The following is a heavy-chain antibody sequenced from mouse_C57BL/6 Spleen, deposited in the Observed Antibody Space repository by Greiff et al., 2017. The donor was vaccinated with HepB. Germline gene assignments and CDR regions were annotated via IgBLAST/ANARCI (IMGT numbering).Heavy chain of an antibody. CDR1: GYSITSGYY. CDR2: ISYDGRN. J-gene: IGHJ2*01. CDR3: AREGRGGFDY. V-gene: IGHV3-6*01. Sequence: EVKLMESGPGLVKPSQSLSLTCSVTGYSITSGYYWNWIRQFPGNKLEWMGYISYDGRNNYNPSLNNRISITRDTSKNQFFLKLNAVPTEDTATYYCAREGRGGFDYWGQGTTLTVSS.